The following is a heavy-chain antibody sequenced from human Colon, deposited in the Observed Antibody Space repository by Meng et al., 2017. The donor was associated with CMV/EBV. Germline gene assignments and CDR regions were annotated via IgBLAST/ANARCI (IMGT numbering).Heavy chain of an antibody. V-gene: IGHV4-30-4*08. J-gene: IGHJ4*02. D-gene: IGHD2-2*01. CDR2: IHHSGNT. Sequence: LRLSCTVSGGSINSGDYYWAWIRQSPGKGLEWIGYIHHSGNTFYNPSLKSRVTISVDMPNRHFSLNLRSVTAADTAVYYCARENSTSTGGFDFWGQGTLVTVSS. CDR1: GGSINSGDYY. CDR3: ARENSTSTGGFDF.